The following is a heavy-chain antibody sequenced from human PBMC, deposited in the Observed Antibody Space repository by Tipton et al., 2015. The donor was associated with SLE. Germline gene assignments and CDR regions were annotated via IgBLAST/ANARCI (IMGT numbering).Heavy chain of an antibody. CDR1: GGSISSSSYY. J-gene: IGHJ2*01. Sequence: TLSLTCTVSGGSISSSSYYWGWIRQPPGKGLEWIGSIYYSGSTYYNPSLKGRVTISVDTSKNRFSLKLSSVTAADTAVYYCAPSIAARPRDWYFDLWGRGTLVTVSS. V-gene: IGHV4-39*01. D-gene: IGHD6-6*01. CDR2: IYYSGST. CDR3: APSIAARPRDWYFDL.